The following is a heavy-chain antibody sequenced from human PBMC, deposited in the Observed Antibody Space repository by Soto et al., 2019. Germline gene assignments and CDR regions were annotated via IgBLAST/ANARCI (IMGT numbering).Heavy chain of an antibody. V-gene: IGHV1-2*04. D-gene: IGHD3-10*01. Sequence: PVNGACKASGYSNTSYRVSWVRKNPGQGLEWMGWINPNSGGTNYAQKFQGWVTMTRDTSISTAYMELSRLRSDDTAVYYCAREAHYGSGSAFDIWGQGTMVTVSS. CDR2: INPNSGGT. J-gene: IGHJ3*02. CDR1: GYSNTSYR. CDR3: AREAHYGSGSAFDI.